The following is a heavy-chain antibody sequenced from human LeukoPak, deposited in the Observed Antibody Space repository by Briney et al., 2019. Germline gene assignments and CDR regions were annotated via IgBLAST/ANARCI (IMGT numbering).Heavy chain of an antibody. D-gene: IGHD2-2*02. CDR2: IYHSGST. V-gene: IGHV4-30-2*01. CDR1: GGSISSGGYS. J-gene: IGHJ4*02. Sequence: SSGTLSLTCAVSGGSISSGGYSWSWIRQPPGKGLEWIGYIYHSGSTYYNPSLKSRVTISVDRSKNQFSLKLSSVTAADTAVYYCARTPYCSSTSCYTFLDYWGQGTLVTVSS. CDR3: ARTPYCSSTSCYTFLDY.